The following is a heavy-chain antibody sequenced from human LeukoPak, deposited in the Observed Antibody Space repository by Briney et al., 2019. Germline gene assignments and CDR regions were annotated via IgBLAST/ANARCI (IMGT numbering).Heavy chain of an antibody. J-gene: IGHJ4*02. CDR2: IYYSGST. Sequence: SETLSLTCTVSGGSISDYFWSWIRQPPGKGLEWIGSIYYSGSTYYNPSLKSRVTISVDTSKNQFSLKLSSVTAADTAVYYCASLEYSSGWTDYWGQGTLVTVSS. CDR3: ASLEYSSGWTDY. D-gene: IGHD6-19*01. CDR1: GGSISDYF. V-gene: IGHV4-39*01.